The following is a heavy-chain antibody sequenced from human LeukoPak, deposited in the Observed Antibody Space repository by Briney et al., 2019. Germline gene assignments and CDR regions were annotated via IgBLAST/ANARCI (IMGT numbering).Heavy chain of an antibody. J-gene: IGHJ4*02. CDR3: AKDMTLAYCGGDCSAPFDY. D-gene: IGHD2-21*02. CDR1: GLTFDDYA. Sequence: GGSLRLSCTASGLTFDDYAMHWVRQAPGKGLEWVSLISGDGGSTYYADSVKGRFTISRDNSKNSLYLQMNSLRTEDTALYYCAKDMTLAYCGGDCSAPFDYWGQGTLVTVSS. CDR2: ISGDGGST. V-gene: IGHV3-43*02.